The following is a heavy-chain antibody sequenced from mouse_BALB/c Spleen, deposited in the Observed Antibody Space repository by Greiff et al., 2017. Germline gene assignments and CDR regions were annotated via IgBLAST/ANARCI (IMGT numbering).Heavy chain of an antibody. V-gene: IGHV14-3*02. CDR2: IDPANGNT. CDR3: ARTTVVATDAMDY. D-gene: IGHD1-1*01. CDR1: GFNIKDTY. J-gene: IGHJ4*01. Sequence: EVQLQQSGAELVKPGASVKLSCTASGFNIKDTYMHWVKQRPEQGLEWIGRIDPANGNTKYDPKFQGKATITADTSSNTAYLQLSSLTSEDTAVYYCARTTVVATDAMDYWGQGTSVTVSS.